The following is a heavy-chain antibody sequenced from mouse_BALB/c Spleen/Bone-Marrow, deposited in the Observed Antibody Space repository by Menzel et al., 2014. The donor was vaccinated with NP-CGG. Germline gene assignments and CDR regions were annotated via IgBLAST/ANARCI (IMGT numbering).Heavy chain of an antibody. J-gene: IGHJ3*01. V-gene: IGHV14-3*02. CDR3: ANYYYGSSLFAY. Sequence: VQLQQSGAELVKPGASVKLSCTASGFNIKDTYMHWVKQRPELGLEWVGRIDPANGNTKYDPKFQGKATITADTSSNTAYLQLSSLTSEDTAVYYCANYYYGSSLFAYWGQGTLVTVSA. CDR2: IDPANGNT. CDR1: GFNIKDTY. D-gene: IGHD1-1*01.